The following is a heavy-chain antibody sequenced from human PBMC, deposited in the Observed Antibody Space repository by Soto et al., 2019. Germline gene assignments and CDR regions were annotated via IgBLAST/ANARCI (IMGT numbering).Heavy chain of an antibody. V-gene: IGHV1-18*04. CDR3: ARLTDSSGYHPRLGFQH. J-gene: IGHJ1*01. CDR2: ISAYNGNT. CDR1: GYTFTSYG. D-gene: IGHD3-22*01. Sequence: GASVKVSCKASGYTFTSYGISWVRQAPGQGLEWMGWISAYNGNTNYAQKLQGRVTMTTDTSTSTACLQWSSLKASDTAMYYCARLTDSSGYHPRLGFQHWGQGTLVTVSS.